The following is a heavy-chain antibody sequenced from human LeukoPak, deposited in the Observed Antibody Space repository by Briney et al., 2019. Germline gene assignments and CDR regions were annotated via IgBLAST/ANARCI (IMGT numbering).Heavy chain of an antibody. D-gene: IGHD2-21*01. CDR2: TSETGGAR. V-gene: IGHV3-23*01. J-gene: IGHJ3*02. CDR3: AKAIARHRDLDAFDI. Sequence: GGSLRLSCVASGFTFSTSGMSWFRQAPGRGPEWVSGTSETGGARYYADSVRGRFTISKDNSKNTLFLQMDNLRAEDTALYYCAKAIARHRDLDAFDIWGQGTLVSVSS. CDR1: GFTFSTSG.